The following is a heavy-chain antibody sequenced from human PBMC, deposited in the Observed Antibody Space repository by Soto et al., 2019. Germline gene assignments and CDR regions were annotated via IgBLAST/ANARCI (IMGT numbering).Heavy chain of an antibody. V-gene: IGHV3-23*01. CDR2: ISGSGGST. Sequence: GESLRLSCAASGFTFSSYAMSWVRQAPGKGLEWVSAISGSGGSTYYADSVKGRFTISRDNSKNTLYLQMNSLRAEDTAAYYCAKNRYSSSWYYFEYWGQGSLVTVSS. D-gene: IGHD6-13*01. CDR1: GFTFSSYA. CDR3: AKNRYSSSWYYFEY. J-gene: IGHJ4*02.